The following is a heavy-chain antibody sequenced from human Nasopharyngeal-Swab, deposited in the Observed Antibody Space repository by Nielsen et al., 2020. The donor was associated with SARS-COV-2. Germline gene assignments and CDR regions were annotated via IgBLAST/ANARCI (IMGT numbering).Heavy chain of an antibody. CDR3: ARDWVEITIFGVVQDAFDI. J-gene: IGHJ3*02. Sequence: GGFLRLSCAASGFTFSSYEMNWVRQAPGKGLEWVSYISSSGSTIYYADSVKGRFTISRDNAKNSLYLQMNSLRAEDTAVYYCARDWVEITIFGVVQDAFDIWGQGTMVTASS. D-gene: IGHD3-3*01. CDR1: GFTFSSYE. CDR2: ISSSGSTI. V-gene: IGHV3-48*03.